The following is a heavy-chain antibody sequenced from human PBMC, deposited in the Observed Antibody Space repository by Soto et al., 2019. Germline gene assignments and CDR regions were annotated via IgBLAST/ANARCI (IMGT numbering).Heavy chain of an antibody. V-gene: IGHV3-21*01. CDR1: GFTFSSYS. D-gene: IGHD3-3*01. J-gene: IGHJ6*02. CDR3: AGFLECLLWLDYYYYYGMDV. CDR2: ISSSSSYI. Sequence: GGSLRLSCAASGFTFSSYSMNWVRQAPGKGLEWVSSISSSSSYIYYADSVKGRFTISRDNANNSLYLQMNSLRAEDTAVYYCAGFLECLLWLDYYYYYGMDVWGQGTTVTVSS.